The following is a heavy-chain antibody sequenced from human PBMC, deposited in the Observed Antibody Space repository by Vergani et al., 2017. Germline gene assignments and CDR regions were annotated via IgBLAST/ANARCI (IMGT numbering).Heavy chain of an antibody. J-gene: IGHJ3*02. V-gene: IGHV3-13*01. D-gene: IGHD7-27*01. CDR1: GFTFSSYD. Sequence: EVQLVESGGGLVQPGGSLRLSCAASGFTFSSYDMHWVRQATGEGLEWVSAIGTAGDTYYPGSVKGRFTISRENAKNSLYLQMNSLRAGDTAVYYCARFVTGYDAFDIWGQGTMVTGSS. CDR2: IGTAGDT. CDR3: ARFVTGYDAFDI.